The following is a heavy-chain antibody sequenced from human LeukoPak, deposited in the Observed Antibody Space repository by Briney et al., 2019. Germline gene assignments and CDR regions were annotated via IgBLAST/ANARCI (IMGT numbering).Heavy chain of an antibody. CDR2: ISGSGGST. Sequence: PGGSLRLSCAASGFTFSSYAMSWVRQAPGKGLEWVSAISGSGGSTYYADSVKGRFTISRDNSKNTPYLQMNSLRAEDTAVYYCAKDGVPAVPYYYYGMDVWGQGTTVTVSS. D-gene: IGHD2-2*01. V-gene: IGHV3-23*01. CDR1: GFTFSSYA. J-gene: IGHJ6*02. CDR3: AKDGVPAVPYYYYGMDV.